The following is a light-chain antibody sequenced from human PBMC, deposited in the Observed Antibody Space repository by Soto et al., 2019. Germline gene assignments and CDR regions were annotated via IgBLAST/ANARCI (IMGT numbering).Light chain of an antibody. CDR2: RAS. J-gene: IGKJ5*01. V-gene: IGKV3-15*01. Sequence: EVLMTQSPDTLYVSPGERVTLSCRASQSVSDKLAWYQQKPGQGPRLLVYRASTRTLGIPARFSGSESGTEFTPTVSSLQSEDFAIYYCQQYNPWPITFGQGTRLEIK. CDR1: QSVSDK. CDR3: QQYNPWPIT.